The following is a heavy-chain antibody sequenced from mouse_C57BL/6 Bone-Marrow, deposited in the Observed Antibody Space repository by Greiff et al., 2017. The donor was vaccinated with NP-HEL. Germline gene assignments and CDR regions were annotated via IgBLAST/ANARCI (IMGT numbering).Heavy chain of an antibody. CDR2: IDPSDSYT. D-gene: IGHD2-2*01. V-gene: IGHV1-59*01. CDR3: ARSWFAWFAY. CDR1: GYTFTSYW. Sequence: QVQLQQPGAELVRPGTSVKLSCKASGYTFTSYWMHWVKQRPGQGLEWIGVIDPSDSYTNYNQKFKGKATLTVDTSSSTAYMQLSSLTSEDSAVDYCARSWFAWFAYWGQGTLVTVSA. J-gene: IGHJ3*01.